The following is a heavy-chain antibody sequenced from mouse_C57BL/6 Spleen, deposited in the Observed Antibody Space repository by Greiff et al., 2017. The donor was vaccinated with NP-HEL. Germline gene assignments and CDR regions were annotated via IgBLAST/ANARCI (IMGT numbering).Heavy chain of an antibody. CDR1: GYTFTDYN. CDR2: INPNNGGT. J-gene: IGHJ3*01. D-gene: IGHD2-3*01. Sequence: EVQLQQSGPELVKPGASVKIPCKASGYTFTDYNMDWVKQSHGKSLEWIGDINPNNGGTIYNQKFKGKATLTVDKSSSTAYMELRSLTSEDTAVYYCGRGGLWGDGYSSWFAYWGQGTLVTVSA. V-gene: IGHV1-18*01. CDR3: GRGGLWGDGYSSWFAY.